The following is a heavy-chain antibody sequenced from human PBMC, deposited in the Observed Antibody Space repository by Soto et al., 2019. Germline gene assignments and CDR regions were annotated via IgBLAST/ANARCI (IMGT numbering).Heavy chain of an antibody. Sequence: GGSLRLSCAASGFTFSSYAMSWVRQAPGKGLEWVSAISGSGGSTYYADSVKGRFTISRDNSKNTLYLQMNSLRAEDTAVYYCAKDRVHSSSSELYYFDYWGQGTLVTVSS. D-gene: IGHD6-6*01. V-gene: IGHV3-23*01. CDR1: GFTFSSYA. J-gene: IGHJ4*02. CDR3: AKDRVHSSSSELYYFDY. CDR2: ISGSGGST.